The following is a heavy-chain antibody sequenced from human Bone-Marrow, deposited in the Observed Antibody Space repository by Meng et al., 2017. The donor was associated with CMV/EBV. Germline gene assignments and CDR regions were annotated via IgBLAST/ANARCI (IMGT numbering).Heavy chain of an antibody. CDR1: GGSISSSSYY. D-gene: IGHD3-22*01. J-gene: IGHJ3*02. CDR2: IYYSGST. CDR3: ARALEYMILAFDI. V-gene: IGHV4-39*01. Sequence: GSLRLSCTVSGGSISSSSYYWGWIRQPPGKGLEWIGSIYYSGSTYYNPSLKSRVTISVDTSKNQFSLKLSSVTAADTAVYYCARALEYMILAFDIWGQGTMVTV.